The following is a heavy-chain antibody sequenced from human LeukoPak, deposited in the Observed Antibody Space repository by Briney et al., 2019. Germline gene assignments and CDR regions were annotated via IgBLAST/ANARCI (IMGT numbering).Heavy chain of an antibody. CDR2: IYSGGST. V-gene: IGHV3-66*01. D-gene: IGHD3-22*01. Sequence: PGGSLRLSCAASGFTVSSNYMTWIRQAPGKGLEWVSIIYSGGSTYYADSVKGRFTISRDNSKNTLYFQMNSLTVEDTAVYYCAREPRGYYYDSSGYLDWGQGTLVTVSS. CDR1: GFTVSSNY. J-gene: IGHJ4*02. CDR3: AREPRGYYYDSSGYLD.